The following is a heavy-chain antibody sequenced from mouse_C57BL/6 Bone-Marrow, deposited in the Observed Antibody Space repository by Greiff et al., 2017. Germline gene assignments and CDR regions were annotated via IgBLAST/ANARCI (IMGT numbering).Heavy chain of an antibody. D-gene: IGHD3-2*02. CDR1: GFTFSSYA. CDR3: AREGETAQATFAY. J-gene: IGHJ3*01. V-gene: IGHV5-4*03. Sequence: EVKLMESGGGLVKPGGSLKLSCGASGFTFSSYAMSWVRQTPEKRLEWVATISDGGSYTYYTDNVKGRFTISRDNAKNNMYLQMSHLKSEDTAMYYCAREGETAQATFAYWGQGTLVTVSA. CDR2: ISDGGSYT.